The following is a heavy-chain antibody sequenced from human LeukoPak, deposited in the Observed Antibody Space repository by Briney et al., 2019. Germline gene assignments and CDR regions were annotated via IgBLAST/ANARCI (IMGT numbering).Heavy chain of an antibody. V-gene: IGHV3-48*03. D-gene: IGHD4-17*01. J-gene: IGHJ6*03. CDR1: GFTFSSYE. CDR3: ARDSSSTVTTFLYYYYMDV. Sequence: GGSLRLSCAASGFTFSSYEMNWVRQAPGKGLEWVSYISGSSSTIYYADSVKGRFTISRDNAKNSLYLQMNSLRAEDTAVYYCARDSSSTVTTFLYYYYMDVWGKGTTVTVSS. CDR2: ISGSSSTI.